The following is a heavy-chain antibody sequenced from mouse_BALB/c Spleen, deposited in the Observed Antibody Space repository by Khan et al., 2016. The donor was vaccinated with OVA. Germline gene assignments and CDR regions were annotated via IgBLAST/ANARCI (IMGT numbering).Heavy chain of an antibody. CDR2: IDPENGNT. CDR1: GFNIKDYY. Sequence: EVQLQQSGAELVRPGALVKLSCKASGFNIKDYYIHWVKQRPEQGLVWIGRIDPENGNTIYDPKFQGKASITSDTSSNTAYLQLSSLTSEDTAVYYCTRDGYAPWFAYWGQGTLVTVS. D-gene: IGHD2-2*01. V-gene: IGHV14-1*02. J-gene: IGHJ3*01. CDR3: TRDGYAPWFAY.